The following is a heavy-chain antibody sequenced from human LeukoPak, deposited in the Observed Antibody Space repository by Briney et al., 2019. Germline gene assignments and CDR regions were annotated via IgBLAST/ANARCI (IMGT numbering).Heavy chain of an antibody. Sequence: PSETLSLTCAVYGGSFSGNYWSWIRQPPGKGLEWIGEINQSGSTNYDPSLKSRVTISVDTSKNQFSLKLSSVTAADTAVYYCARVYPYYYYYMDVWGKGTTVTVSS. CDR2: INQSGST. CDR1: GGSFSGNY. J-gene: IGHJ6*03. V-gene: IGHV4-34*01. CDR3: ARVYPYYYYYMDV.